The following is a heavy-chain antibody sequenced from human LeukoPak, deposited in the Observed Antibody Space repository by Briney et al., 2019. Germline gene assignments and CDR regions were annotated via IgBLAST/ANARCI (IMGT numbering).Heavy chain of an antibody. Sequence: SETLSLTRALSGGSISSGGYSWGWLRQPPGKGLEWIGHISHSESTYYNPSLKSRVSISLDRSKNQFSLNLTSVSGADAAVYFCARGRPANMAFDIWGQGTMVPVSS. D-gene: IGHD6-25*01. CDR2: ISHSEST. CDR1: GGSISSGGYS. V-gene: IGHV4-30-2*01. J-gene: IGHJ3*02. CDR3: ARGRPANMAFDI.